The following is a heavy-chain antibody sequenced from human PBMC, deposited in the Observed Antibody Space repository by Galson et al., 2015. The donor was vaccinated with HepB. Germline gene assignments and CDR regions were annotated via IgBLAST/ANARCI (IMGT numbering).Heavy chain of an antibody. CDR2: IIPIFGTA. CDR1: GGTFSSYA. Sequence: CKASGGTFSSYAISWVRQAPGQGLEWMGGIIPIFGTANYAQKFQGRVTITADKSTSTAYMELSSLRSEDTAVYYCARGGGFRDGYNPYYFDYWGQGTLVTVSS. J-gene: IGHJ4*02. D-gene: IGHD5-24*01. CDR3: ARGGGFRDGYNPYYFDY. V-gene: IGHV1-69*06.